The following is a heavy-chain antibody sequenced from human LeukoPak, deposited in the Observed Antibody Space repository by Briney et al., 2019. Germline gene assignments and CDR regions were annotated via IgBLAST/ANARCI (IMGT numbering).Heavy chain of an antibody. J-gene: IGHJ6*02. CDR2: IYHSGST. CDR3: ARARSRTNYYGMDV. V-gene: IGHV4-30-2*01. D-gene: IGHD1-14*01. CDR1: VGSISSGGSS. Sequence: SETLSLTCTVSVGSISSGGSSWSWIRQPPGKGLEWIGYIYHSGSTYYTPSLKSRVTISVDRSKNQFSLKLSSVTAADTAVYYCARARSRTNYYGMDVWGQGTTVTVSS.